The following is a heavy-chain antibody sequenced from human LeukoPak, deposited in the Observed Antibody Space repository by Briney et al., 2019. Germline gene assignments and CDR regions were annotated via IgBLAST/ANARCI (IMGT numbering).Heavy chain of an antibody. CDR1: GGSFSGYY. V-gene: IGHV4-34*01. D-gene: IGHD3-3*01. CDR2: INHSGST. CDR3: ARGPNYDLWSGYYAG. J-gene: IGHJ4*02. Sequence: SETLSLTCAVYGGSFSGYYWSWIRQPPGKGLEWIGEINHSGSTNYNPSLKSRVTISVDTSKNQFSLKLSSVTAADTAVYCCARGPNYDLWSGYYAGGGQGTLVTVSS.